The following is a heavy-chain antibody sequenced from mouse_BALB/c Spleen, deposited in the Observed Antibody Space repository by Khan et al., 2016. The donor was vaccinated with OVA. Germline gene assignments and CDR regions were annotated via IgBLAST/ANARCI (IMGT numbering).Heavy chain of an antibody. D-gene: IGHD2-10*01. CDR2: IWSDGST. Sequence: VQLKESGPGLVAPSQSLSITCTISGFSLTNYGVHWVRQPPGKGLEWLVVIWSDGSTTYNSALKSRLTISKDNSKSQVFLKMNSLPTDDTAMYFCARQPYYHYNIMDYWGQGTSVTVSS. J-gene: IGHJ4*01. CDR1: GFSLTNYG. V-gene: IGHV2-6-1*01. CDR3: ARQPYYHYNIMDY.